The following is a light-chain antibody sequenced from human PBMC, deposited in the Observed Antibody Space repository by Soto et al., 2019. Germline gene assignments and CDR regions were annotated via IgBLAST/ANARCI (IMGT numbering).Light chain of an antibody. V-gene: IGKV3-20*01. J-gene: IGKJ3*01. CDR3: QHYGSSPVFT. Sequence: EIVLTQSPGTLSLSPGERATLSCRASQSVSSSYLAWYQQKPGQAPRLLIYGASSRATGIPDRFSGSGSGTDFTLTISRLEPEDFAVDYCQHYGSSPVFTFGPGTKVDIK. CDR2: GAS. CDR1: QSVSSSY.